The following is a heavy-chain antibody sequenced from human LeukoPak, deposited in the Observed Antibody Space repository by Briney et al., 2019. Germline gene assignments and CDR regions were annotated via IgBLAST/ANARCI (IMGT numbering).Heavy chain of an antibody. V-gene: IGHV3-23*01. D-gene: IGHD2-15*01. CDR3: AKSYCSGGSCYWVGYYFDY. CDR1: RFTFSTYA. J-gene: IGHJ4*02. CDR2: ISGSGDST. Sequence: GSLRLSCAASRFTFSTYAMGWVRQVPGKGLEWVSTISGSGDSTFYADSVKGRFTISRDNSKNTLYLQMNSLRPDDTAVYYCAKSYCSGGSCYWVGYYFDYWGQGTLVTVSS.